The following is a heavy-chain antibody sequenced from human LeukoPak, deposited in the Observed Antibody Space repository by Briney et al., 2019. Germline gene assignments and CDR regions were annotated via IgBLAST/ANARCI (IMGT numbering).Heavy chain of an antibody. J-gene: IGHJ2*01. CDR2: IWYDGNNK. CDR3: AKSYYIHNWYFHL. D-gene: IGHD3-10*01. CDR1: GFTFSTYG. V-gene: IGHV3-33*06. Sequence: GGSLRLSCAASGFTFSTYGMNWVRQAPGKGLEWVAIIWYDGNNKYYADSVKGRLTISGDNSKNTLYLQMNSLRADDTAVYYCAKSYYIHNWYFHLWGRGTLVTVSS.